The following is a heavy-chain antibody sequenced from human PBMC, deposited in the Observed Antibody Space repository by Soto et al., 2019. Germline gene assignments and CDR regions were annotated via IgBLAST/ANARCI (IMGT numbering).Heavy chain of an antibody. CDR3: ARAAGIMTRGFHGMDV. CDR2: ISSTASTI. D-gene: IGHD3-10*01. Sequence: PGGSLRLSCAASGFAFSSYEMNWVRQSPGKGLEWLSYISSTASTIHYADSVKGRFTISRDNANNSAYLQMNSLTADDSAVYYCARAAGIMTRGFHGMDVWGQGTTVTVSS. CDR1: GFAFSSYE. V-gene: IGHV3-48*03. J-gene: IGHJ6*02.